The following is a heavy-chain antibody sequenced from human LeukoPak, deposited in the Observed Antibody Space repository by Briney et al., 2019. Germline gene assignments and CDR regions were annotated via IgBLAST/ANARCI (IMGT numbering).Heavy chain of an antibody. CDR2: INSDGSST. V-gene: IGHV3-74*01. J-gene: IGHJ6*02. D-gene: IGHD2-15*01. Sequence: GGSLRLSCAASGFTFSNYGMHWVRQAPGKGLVWVSRINSDGSSTDYADSVKGRFTISRDNAKNTLYLQMNSLRAGDTAVYYCARDGFCSAGRCYGMDVWGQGTTVTVSS. CDR1: GFTFSNYG. CDR3: ARDGFCSAGRCYGMDV.